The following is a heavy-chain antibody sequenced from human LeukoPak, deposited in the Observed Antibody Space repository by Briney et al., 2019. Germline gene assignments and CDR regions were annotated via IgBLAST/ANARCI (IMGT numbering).Heavy chain of an antibody. CDR3: ARGSLWFGTYYFDY. D-gene: IGHD3-10*01. CDR1: GGSFSGYY. CDR2: INHSGST. J-gene: IGHJ4*02. V-gene: IGHV4-34*01. Sequence: SETLSLTCAVYGGSFSGYYWSWICQPPGKELEWIGEINHSGSTNYNPSLKSRVTISVDTSKNQFSLKLSSVTAADTAVYYCARGSLWFGTYYFDYWGQGTLVTVSS.